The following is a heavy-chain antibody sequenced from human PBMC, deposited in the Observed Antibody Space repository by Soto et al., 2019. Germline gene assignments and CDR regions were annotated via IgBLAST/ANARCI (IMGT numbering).Heavy chain of an antibody. Sequence: QVQLVQSGAEVKKPGSSVKVSCKVSGGTFRNYAITWVRQAPGQGLESMGGIIPIAGTANYAQRFQGRVTITAYDATSTAYMELSSLRSEDTAVYYCARDGSGNSFYYFDSWGQGTLLTVSS. CDR3: ARDGSGNSFYYFDS. D-gene: IGHD3-10*01. V-gene: IGHV1-69*12. J-gene: IGHJ4*02. CDR1: GGTFRNYA. CDR2: IIPIAGTA.